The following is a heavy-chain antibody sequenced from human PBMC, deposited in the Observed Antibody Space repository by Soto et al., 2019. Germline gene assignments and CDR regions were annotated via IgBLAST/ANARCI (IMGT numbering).Heavy chain of an antibody. D-gene: IGHD3-22*01. CDR1: GFTFSSYG. CDR2: IWYDGSNK. J-gene: IGHJ3*02. Sequence: GGSLRLSCAASGFTFSSYGMHWVRQAPGKGLEWVAVIWYDGSNKYYADSVKGRFTISRDNSKNTLYLQMNSLRAEDTAVYYCARGPAYYYDSSGYDAFDIWGQGTMVTVSS. CDR3: ARGPAYYYDSSGYDAFDI. V-gene: IGHV3-33*01.